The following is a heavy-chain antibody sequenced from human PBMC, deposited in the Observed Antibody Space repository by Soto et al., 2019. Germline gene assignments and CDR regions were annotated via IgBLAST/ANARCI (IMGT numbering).Heavy chain of an antibody. CDR1: GFTFDDYA. D-gene: IGHD1-1*01. Sequence: GGSLRLSCAASGFTFDDYAMHWVRQAPGKGLEWVSGISWNSGSIGYADSVKGRFTISRDNAKNSLYLQMNSLRAEDSAMYYCARQHSFICDSWGQGTLVTVSS. V-gene: IGHV3-9*01. CDR2: ISWNSGSI. CDR3: ARQHSFICDS. J-gene: IGHJ4*02.